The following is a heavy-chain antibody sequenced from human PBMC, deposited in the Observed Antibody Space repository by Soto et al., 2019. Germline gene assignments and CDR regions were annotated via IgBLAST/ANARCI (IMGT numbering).Heavy chain of an antibody. V-gene: IGHV4-31*03. D-gene: IGHD3-10*01. Sequence: QVHLQESGPGLVRPSQTLSLTCTVSGSINSGGYYWSWVRQHPVKGLEWIGYIHYSGSTWYNPSLKSRISTSVDTSKDQFSLKLSSVTVADTAVYYCARLRGSGGYSAYYFDSWGQEMLVIVSS. CDR1: GSINSGGYY. J-gene: IGHJ4*02. CDR3: ARLRGSGGYSAYYFDS. CDR2: IHYSGST.